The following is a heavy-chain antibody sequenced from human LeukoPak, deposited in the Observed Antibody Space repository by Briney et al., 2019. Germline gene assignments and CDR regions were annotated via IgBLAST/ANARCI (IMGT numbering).Heavy chain of an antibody. D-gene: IGHD3-22*01. CDR2: ISAYNGNT. CDR1: GYTFTSYG. CDR3: AREVPYDTSRYYQPFDY. V-gene: IGHV1-18*01. Sequence: AAVKVSCKASGYTFTSYGFTWVRQAPAQGLEWMGWISAYNGNTNYAQKLQGRVTMTTDTSTSKAYINLRSLRSDDTAVYYCAREVPYDTSRYYQPFDYWGQGTLVSVSS. J-gene: IGHJ4*02.